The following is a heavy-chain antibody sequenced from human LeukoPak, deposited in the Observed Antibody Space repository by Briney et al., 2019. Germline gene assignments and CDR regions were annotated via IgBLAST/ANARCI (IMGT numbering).Heavy chain of an antibody. CDR3: ARVRIGQQLDKYYYYAMDV. V-gene: IGHV1-2*02. D-gene: IGHD6-13*01. CDR2: INPNSGGT. CDR1: GYSFTVYY. J-gene: IGHJ6*02. Sequence: GASVKVSCKASGYSFTVYYIHWVRQAPGQGLEWMGWINPNSGGTNYAQKSQGRVTMTTDTSISTAYMEVSRLRSDDTAVYYCARVRIGQQLDKYYYYAMDVWGQGTTVTVSS.